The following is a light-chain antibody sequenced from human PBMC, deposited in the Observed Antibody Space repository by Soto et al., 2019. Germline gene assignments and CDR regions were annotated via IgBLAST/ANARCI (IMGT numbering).Light chain of an antibody. CDR2: GAS. J-gene: IGKJ1*01. Sequence: EIILTQSPVTLSVSPGERATLSCRASQSVGSNLAWYQQKPGQAPRLLIYGASNRATGIPDRLSGSGSGTDFTLTISRLEPEDFAVYYCQQYGSLPITFGQGTKVDIK. V-gene: IGKV3-20*01. CDR3: QQYGSLPIT. CDR1: QSVGSN.